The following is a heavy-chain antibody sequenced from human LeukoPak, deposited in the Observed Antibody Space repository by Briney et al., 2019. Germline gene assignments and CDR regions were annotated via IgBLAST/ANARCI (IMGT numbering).Heavy chain of an antibody. Sequence: PGGSLRLSCAASGLTFSSYWMRWVRQAPGKGLEGVANIKQDGSEKYYVDSVKGRFTISRDNAKNSLYLQMNSLRAEDTAVYYCARENTLWFGELLNWFDPWGQGTLVTVSS. CDR2: IKQDGSEK. CDR1: GLTFSSYW. CDR3: ARENTLWFGELLNWFDP. D-gene: IGHD3-10*01. J-gene: IGHJ5*02. V-gene: IGHV3-7*03.